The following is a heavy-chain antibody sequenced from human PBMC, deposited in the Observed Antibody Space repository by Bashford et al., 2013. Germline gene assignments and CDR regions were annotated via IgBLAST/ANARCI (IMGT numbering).Heavy chain of an antibody. D-gene: IGHD6-19*01. CDR2: IYPDDSDT. V-gene: IGHV5-51*01. Sequence: VRQMPGKGLEWMGVIYPDDSDTRYSPSFRGQVTISADKSTSTAFLQWRSLKASDTAMYYCTRHPRGAVATIDYWGQGTLVTVSS. CDR3: TRHPRGAVATIDY. J-gene: IGHJ4*02.